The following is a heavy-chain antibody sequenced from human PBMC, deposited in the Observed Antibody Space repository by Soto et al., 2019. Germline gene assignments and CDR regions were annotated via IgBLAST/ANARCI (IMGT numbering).Heavy chain of an antibody. J-gene: IGHJ6*02. CDR3: ARRIQLWFRAYYYYGMDV. CDR1: GGSFSGYY. Sequence: SETLSLTCAVYGGSFSGYYWSWIRQPPGKGLEWIGEINHSGSTKYNPSLKSRVTISVDTSKNQFSLKLSSVTAADTAVYYSARRIQLWFRAYYYYGMDVWGQGTTVTVSS. CDR2: INHSGST. D-gene: IGHD5-18*01. V-gene: IGHV4-34*01.